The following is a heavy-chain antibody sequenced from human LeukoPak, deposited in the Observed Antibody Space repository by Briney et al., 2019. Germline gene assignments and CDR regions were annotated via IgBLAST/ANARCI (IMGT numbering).Heavy chain of an antibody. Sequence: GGSLRLSCAASGFTFSSYAMHWVRQAPGKGLEWVAVISYVGSNKYYADSVKGRFTISRDNSKNTLYLQMNSLRAGDTAVYYCARSGYGVRIAGVKAFEIWGQGTMVTVSS. V-gene: IGHV3-30-3*01. CDR1: GFTFSSYA. J-gene: IGHJ3*02. CDR2: ISYVGSNK. D-gene: IGHD6-25*01. CDR3: ARSGYGVRIAGVKAFEI.